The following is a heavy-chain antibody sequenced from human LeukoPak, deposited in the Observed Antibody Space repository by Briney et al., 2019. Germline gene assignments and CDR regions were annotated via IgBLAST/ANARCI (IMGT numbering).Heavy chain of an antibody. D-gene: IGHD6-6*01. Sequence: PGGSLRLSCSASGFTFSTYWMVWVRQAPGKGLLWVSHIDSDGSRTGYADPVKGRFTMSRDNAKNTPYLQMNSLRAEDTAVYFCARAAYSSSPDYWGQGTLVTVSS. J-gene: IGHJ4*02. CDR2: IDSDGSRT. CDR1: GFTFSTYW. CDR3: ARAAYSSSPDY. V-gene: IGHV3-74*01.